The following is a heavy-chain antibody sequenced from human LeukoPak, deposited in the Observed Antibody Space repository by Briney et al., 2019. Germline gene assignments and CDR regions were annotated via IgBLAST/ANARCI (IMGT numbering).Heavy chain of an antibody. CDR2: ISPSGGMT. V-gene: IGHV3-23*01. Sequence: GGSLRLSCAATGFTFSSHAVNWVRQAPGKGLEWVSVISPSGGMTYYVDSVKGRFTISRDTSKTTLYLQMNSLRAEDTAVYYCATPGYSSGSSDYWGQGTLVTVSS. D-gene: IGHD6-19*01. CDR3: ATPGYSSGSSDY. J-gene: IGHJ4*02. CDR1: GFTFSSHA.